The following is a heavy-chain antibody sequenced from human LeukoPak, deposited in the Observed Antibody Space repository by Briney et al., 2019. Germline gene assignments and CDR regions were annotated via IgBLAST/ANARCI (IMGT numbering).Heavy chain of an antibody. J-gene: IGHJ5*02. V-gene: IGHV1-69*04. CDR1: GGTFNSYT. CDR2: IIPILGIA. D-gene: IGHD5-18*01. CDR3: ARDSDTAPFDP. Sequence: SVKVSCKASGGTFNSYTISWVRQAPGQGLEWMGRIIPILGIANYAQKFQGRVTITADKSTSTAYMELSSLSSEDTAVYYCARDSDTAPFDPWGQGTLVTVSS.